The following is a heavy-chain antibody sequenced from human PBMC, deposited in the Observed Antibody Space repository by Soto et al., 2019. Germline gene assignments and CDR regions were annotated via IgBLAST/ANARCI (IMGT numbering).Heavy chain of an antibody. CDR2: INHSGST. Sequence: PSETLSLTCAVYGGSFSGYYWSWICQPPGKGLEWIGEINHSGSTNYNPSLKSRVTISVDTSKNQFSLKLSSVTAADTAVYYCARVDPVGYCSGGSCPPGNWFDPWGQGTLVTVSS. D-gene: IGHD2-15*01. CDR1: GGSFSGYY. CDR3: ARVDPVGYCSGGSCPPGNWFDP. J-gene: IGHJ5*02. V-gene: IGHV4-34*01.